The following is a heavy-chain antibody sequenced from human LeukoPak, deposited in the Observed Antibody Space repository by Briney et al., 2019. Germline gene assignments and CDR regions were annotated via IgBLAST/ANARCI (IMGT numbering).Heavy chain of an antibody. CDR3: ARDARPYSNYAGYYYYYMDV. CDR1: GYTFTSYY. Sequence: ASVKVSCKASGYTFTSYYMHWVRQAAGQGLEWMGIINPSGGSTSYAQKFQGRVTMTRDTSTSTVYMELSSLRSEDTAVYYCARDARPYSNYAGYYYYYMDVWGKGTTVTVSS. V-gene: IGHV1-46*01. J-gene: IGHJ6*03. D-gene: IGHD4-11*01. CDR2: INPSGGST.